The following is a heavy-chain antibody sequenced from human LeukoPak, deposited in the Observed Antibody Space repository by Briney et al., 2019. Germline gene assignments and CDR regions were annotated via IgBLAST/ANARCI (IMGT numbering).Heavy chain of an antibody. CDR2: ISGSGTNT. J-gene: IGHJ4*02. CDR3: ARVYYYGSGSYSFDY. CDR1: GFTLRNYA. D-gene: IGHD3-10*01. Sequence: GGSLRLSCAASGFTLRNYAMSWVRQAPGKGLEWVSGISGSGTNTDYADSVKGRFTISRDNAKNSLYLQMNSLRAEDTAVYYCARVYYYGSGSYSFDYWGQGTLVTVSS. V-gene: IGHV3-21*01.